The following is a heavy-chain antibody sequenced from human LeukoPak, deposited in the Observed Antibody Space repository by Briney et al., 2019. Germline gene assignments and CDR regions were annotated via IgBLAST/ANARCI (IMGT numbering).Heavy chain of an antibody. Sequence: SQTLSLTCAISGDSVSSNSAAWNWIRQSPSRGLEWLGRTYYRSKWYNDYAVSVKSRITINPDTSKNQFSLQLNSVTPEDTAVYYCARDWGVFEFYYYYYYMDVWGKGTTVTVSS. D-gene: IGHD3-16*01. CDR1: GDSVSSNSAA. CDR2: TYYRSKWYN. CDR3: ARDWGVFEFYYYYYYMDV. V-gene: IGHV6-1*01. J-gene: IGHJ6*03.